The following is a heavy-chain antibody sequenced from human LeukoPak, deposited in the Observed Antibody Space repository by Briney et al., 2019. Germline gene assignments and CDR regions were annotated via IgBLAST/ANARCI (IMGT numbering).Heavy chain of an antibody. CDR2: IDQEGGEQ. CDR3: AGSKAGGS. D-gene: IGHD3-10*01. V-gene: IGHV3-7*01. CDR1: GFNFSNYW. J-gene: IGHJ5*02. Sequence: PGGSLRLSCVVSGFNFSNYWMSWVRQAPGKGLEWVANIDQEGGEQNYVDSVKGRFSISRDNAKTSVYLQMNSLKVEDTAFYYCAGSKAGGSWGQGTLVTVSS.